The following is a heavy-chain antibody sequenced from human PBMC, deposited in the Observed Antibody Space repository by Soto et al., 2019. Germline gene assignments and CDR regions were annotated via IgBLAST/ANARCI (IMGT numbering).Heavy chain of an antibody. CDR2: LSRSGDTT. CDR3: AREPSEGAYYDILTGDPAVPDC. V-gene: IGHV3-23*01. J-gene: IGHJ4*02. CDR1: GFTFSSYP. Sequence: DVHLLESGGGLVQPGGSLRLSCAASGFTFSSYPMAWVRQAPGKGLEWVSTLSRSGDTTYYADSVKGRFTISRDNSKNTLFLQMSSLTADDTALYYCAREPSEGAYYDILTGDPAVPDCWGQGTLVTVSS. D-gene: IGHD3-9*01.